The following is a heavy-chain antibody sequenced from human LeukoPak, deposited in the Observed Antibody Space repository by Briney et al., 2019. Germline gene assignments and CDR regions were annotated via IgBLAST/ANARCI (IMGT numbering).Heavy chain of an antibody. CDR2: IYYSGST. Sequence: SETLSLTCTVSGGSISSSSYYWGWIRQPPGKGLEWIGSIYYSGSTYYNPSLKSRVTISVDTSKNQFSLKLSSVTAADTAVYYCARRVLTGSIDYWGQGTLVTASS. J-gene: IGHJ4*02. CDR1: GGSISSSSYY. CDR3: ARRVLTGSIDY. D-gene: IGHD3-9*01. V-gene: IGHV4-39*01.